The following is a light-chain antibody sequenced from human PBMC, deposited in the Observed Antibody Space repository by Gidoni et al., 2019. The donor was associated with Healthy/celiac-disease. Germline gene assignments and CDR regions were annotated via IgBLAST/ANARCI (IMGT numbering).Light chain of an antibody. CDR3: QQYNNWPPIT. CDR2: DAS. V-gene: IGKV3D-15*01. Sequence: EIVMTQSPATLSVSPGERATLSCRASQSISRNLAWYHQKPGQAPRLLIYDASTRATGIPARFSGSGSGTEFTLIISSLQSEDFAFYYCQQYNNWPPITFGQGTRLEIK. J-gene: IGKJ5*01. CDR1: QSISRN.